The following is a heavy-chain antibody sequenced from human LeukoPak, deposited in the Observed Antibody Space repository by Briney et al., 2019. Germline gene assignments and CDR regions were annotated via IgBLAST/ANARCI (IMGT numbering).Heavy chain of an antibody. CDR2: ISGSGGST. Sequence: GGSLRLSCAASGFTFSSYAMSWVRQAPGKGLESVSAISGSGGSTYYADSVKGRFTISRDNSKNTLYLQMNSLRVEDTAVYYCAKAYSSGWYDYWGQGTLVTVSS. D-gene: IGHD6-19*01. CDR3: AKAYSSGWYDY. CDR1: GFTFSSYA. J-gene: IGHJ4*02. V-gene: IGHV3-23*01.